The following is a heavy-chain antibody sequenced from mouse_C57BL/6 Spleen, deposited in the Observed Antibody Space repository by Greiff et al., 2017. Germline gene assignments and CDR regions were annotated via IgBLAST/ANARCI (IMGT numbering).Heavy chain of an antibody. J-gene: IGHJ2*01. V-gene: IGHV1-26*01. CDR2: INPNNGGT. CDR3: ATYYYGSSYYFDY. D-gene: IGHD1-1*01. CDR1: GYTFTDYY. Sequence: EVQLQQSGPELVKPGASVKISCKASGYTFTDYYMNWVKQSHGKSLEWIGDINPNNGGTSYNQKFKGKATLTVDKSSSTAYMELRSLTSEDSAVYDCATYYYGSSYYFDYWGQGTTLTVSS.